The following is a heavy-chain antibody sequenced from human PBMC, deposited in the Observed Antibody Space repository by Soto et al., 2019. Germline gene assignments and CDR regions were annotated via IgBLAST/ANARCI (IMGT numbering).Heavy chain of an antibody. D-gene: IGHD2-2*01. Sequence: SVKVSCKASGGTFSSYAISWVRQAPGQGLEWMGGIIPIFGTANYAQKFQGRVTITADESTSTAYMELSSLRSEDTAVYYCARSRDIVVVPAAFTHSRDYYYGMDVWGQGTKVTVSS. CDR2: IIPIFGTA. J-gene: IGHJ6*02. CDR1: GGTFSSYA. CDR3: ARSRDIVVVPAAFTHSRDYYYGMDV. V-gene: IGHV1-69*13.